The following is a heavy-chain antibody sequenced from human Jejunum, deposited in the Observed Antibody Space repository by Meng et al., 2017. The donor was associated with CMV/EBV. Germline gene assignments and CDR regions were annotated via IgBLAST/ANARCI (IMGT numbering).Heavy chain of an antibody. CDR3: ARKNWNPDGLDI. D-gene: IGHD1-1*01. CDR1: GYIFTGYN. CDR2: INPKNGDT. Sequence: ASGYIFTGYNMHWVRQAPGQGVEWMGWINPKNGDTEYAQKYQGRVTMTRDTSISTAYMELSRLTSDDTAVYYCARKNWNPDGLDIWGQGTMVTVSS. J-gene: IGHJ3*02. V-gene: IGHV1-2*02.